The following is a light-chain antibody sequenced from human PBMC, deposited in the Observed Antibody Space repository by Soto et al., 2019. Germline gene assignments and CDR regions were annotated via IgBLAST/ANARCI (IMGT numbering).Light chain of an antibody. CDR1: SSDIGGYNF. Sequence: QSALTQPASVSGSPGQSITISCTGTSSDIGGYNFVSWYQHHPGKAPRLIIFGVSDRPSGVSDRFSGSKSGNTASLTISGLQAEDEADYSCSSYISSSSPYVFGTGTKLTVL. CDR2: GVS. CDR3: SSYISSSSPYV. J-gene: IGLJ1*01. V-gene: IGLV2-14*03.